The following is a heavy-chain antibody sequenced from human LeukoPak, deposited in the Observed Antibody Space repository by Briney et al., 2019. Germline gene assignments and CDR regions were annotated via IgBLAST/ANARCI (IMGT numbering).Heavy chain of an antibody. V-gene: IGHV3-53*01. J-gene: IGHJ4*02. CDR2: IYSGGST. Sequence: PGGSLRLSCAASGFTVSSNYMSWVRQAPGKGLEWVSVIYSGGSTYYADSVKGRFTISRDNAQSTLYLQMNSLRVEDTAMYYCARGGAARPDYWGQGTLVTVSS. CDR3: ARGGAARPDY. CDR1: GFTVSSNY. D-gene: IGHD6-6*01.